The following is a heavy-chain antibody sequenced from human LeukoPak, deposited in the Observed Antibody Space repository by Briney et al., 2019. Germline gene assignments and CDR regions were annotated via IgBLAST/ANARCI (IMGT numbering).Heavy chain of an antibody. Sequence: ASVKVSCKASGYTFTSYDINWVRRATGQGLEWMGWMNPNSGNTGYAQKFQGRVTMTRNTSISTAYMELSSLRSEDTAVYYCAREGADSGSYMFDYWGQGTLVTVSS. J-gene: IGHJ4*02. V-gene: IGHV1-8*02. CDR1: GYTFTSYD. CDR3: AREGADSGSYMFDY. CDR2: MNPNSGNT. D-gene: IGHD1-26*01.